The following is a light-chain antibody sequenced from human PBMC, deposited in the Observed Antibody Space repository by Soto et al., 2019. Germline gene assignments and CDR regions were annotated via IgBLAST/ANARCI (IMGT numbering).Light chain of an antibody. CDR2: GAS. J-gene: IGKJ2*01. CDR1: QSVYTNY. Sequence: EIVLTQSPGTLSLSPGERATLSCRASQSVYTNYLAWYQQISGQAPRLLIYGASRRATGIPDRFSGSGYGTDFTLTISSLEPEGLAVYYCQHHGSSPPVFTFRQANKLEI. V-gene: IGKV3-20*01. CDR3: QHHGSSPPVFT.